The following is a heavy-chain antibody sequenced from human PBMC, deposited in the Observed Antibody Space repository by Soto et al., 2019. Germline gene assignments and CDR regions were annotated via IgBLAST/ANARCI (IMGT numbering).Heavy chain of an antibody. CDR2: FDPEDGET. V-gene: IGHV1-24*01. CDR3: ARARRYDSSGDYDY. J-gene: IGHJ4*02. D-gene: IGHD3-22*01. Sequence: ASVKVSCKGSGYTLTELSMHWVRQAPGKGLEWMGGFDPEDGETIYAQKFQGWVTMTRDTSISTAYMELSRLRSDDTAVYYCARARRYDSSGDYDYWGQGTLVTVSS. CDR1: GYTLTELS.